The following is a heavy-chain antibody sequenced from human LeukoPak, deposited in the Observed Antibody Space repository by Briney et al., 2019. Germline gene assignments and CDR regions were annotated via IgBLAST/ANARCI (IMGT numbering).Heavy chain of an antibody. Sequence: GGSLRLSCAASGFTFSGYAMHWVRQAPGKGLEYVSAISSNGGSTYYANSVKGRFTISRDNSKNTLYLQMGSLRAEDMAVYYCVRTSEILTGYYAFDYWGQGTLVTVSS. V-gene: IGHV3-64*01. D-gene: IGHD3-9*01. CDR1: GFTFSGYA. J-gene: IGHJ4*02. CDR2: ISSNGGST. CDR3: VRTSEILTGYYAFDY.